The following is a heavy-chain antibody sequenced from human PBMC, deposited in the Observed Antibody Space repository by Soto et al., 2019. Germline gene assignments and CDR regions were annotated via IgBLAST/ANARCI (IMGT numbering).Heavy chain of an antibody. CDR1: WYTLHDYA. J-gene: IGHJ3*01. D-gene: IGHD5-12*01. CDR2: INAGTGNT. V-gene: IGHV1-3*01. CDR3: ARTSGGYERVGPFDL. Sequence: QVQLVQSGAEVKKPGASVKLSCKASWYTLHDYALHWVRQAPGQRLEWMAWINAGTGNTKYSQKLQGRVTITRDPSANTAYMELSSLTFEDTALYYCARTSGGYERVGPFDLWGQGTKFTVSS.